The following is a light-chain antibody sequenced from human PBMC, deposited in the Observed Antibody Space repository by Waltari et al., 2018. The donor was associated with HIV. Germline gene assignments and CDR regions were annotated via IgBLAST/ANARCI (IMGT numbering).Light chain of an antibody. V-gene: IGLV2-14*02. Sequence: QPPRPPPPPVPGPLGRSLTIPSTGPTSAVGAHNLVPCFHHYPGKAPKLLLFEVHNRPSGVSSCFSSSTSGNSASLTISELQAEDESDYYCSSYTTSTTLVFGGGTKLTVL. CDR3: SSYTTSTTLV. J-gene: IGLJ2*01. CDR1: TSAVGAHNL. CDR2: EVH.